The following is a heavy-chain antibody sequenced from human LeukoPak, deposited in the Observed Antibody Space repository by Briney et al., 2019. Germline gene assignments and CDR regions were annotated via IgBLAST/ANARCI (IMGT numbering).Heavy chain of an antibody. D-gene: IGHD5-18*01. J-gene: IGHJ3*02. Sequence: SVTLSLTCTVSGYSRCSGYYWGWTRQPPGKGLGWTGRIDHSGSTYYNPSLKSQITISVDTSKNQFSLKLSSVTAADTAVNYCAREGQLPDAFDIWGQETMVTVSS. CDR2: IDHSGST. CDR1: GYSRCSGYY. V-gene: IGHV4-38-2*02. CDR3: AREGQLPDAFDI.